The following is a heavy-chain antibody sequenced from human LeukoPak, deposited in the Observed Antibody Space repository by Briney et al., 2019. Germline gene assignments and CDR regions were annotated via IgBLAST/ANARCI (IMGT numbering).Heavy chain of an antibody. CDR1: GDSVSNKDAG. Sequence: SQTLSLTCALSGDSVSNKDAGWDWVRRSPWRGLEWLGRTYYRSKWSNYYAVSVKPRITINPHPSKNQFSLQLKSVTPDDTAVYYCARQSVGYIDYWGQGSRVTVSS. J-gene: IGHJ4*02. D-gene: IGHD5-18*01. CDR3: ARQSVGYIDY. V-gene: IGHV6-1*01. CDR2: TYYRSKWSN.